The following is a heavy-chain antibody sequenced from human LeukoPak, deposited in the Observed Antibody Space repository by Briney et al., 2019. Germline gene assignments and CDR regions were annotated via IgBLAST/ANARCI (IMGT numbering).Heavy chain of an antibody. CDR1: GLTVSSNY. J-gene: IGHJ4*02. V-gene: IGHV3-53*01. CDR2: VYGGGTT. Sequence: GGSLRLSCAASGLTVSSNYMSWVRQAPGKGLEWVSAVYGGGTTYYADSVKGRFTISRDNSKNTLYLQMGSLRAEDTAVYYCARGLEAALSYFDYWGQGILVTVSS. D-gene: IGHD6-25*01. CDR3: ARGLEAALSYFDY.